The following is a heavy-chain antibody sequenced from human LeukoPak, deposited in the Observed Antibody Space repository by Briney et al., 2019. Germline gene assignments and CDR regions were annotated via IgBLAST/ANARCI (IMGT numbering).Heavy chain of an antibody. J-gene: IGHJ5*02. CDR3: TRVMVVPARNVWFDP. Sequence: GGSLRLSCTASGFTFGDYAMSWVRQAPGKGLEWVGFMRSYSYGGTTEYAECVKGRFTVSRNDSKSIAYLQMNSLKTEDTAVYYCTRVMVVPARNVWFDPWGQGTLVTVSS. CDR1: GFTFGDYA. V-gene: IGHV3-49*04. D-gene: IGHD3-22*01. CDR2: MRSYSYGGTT.